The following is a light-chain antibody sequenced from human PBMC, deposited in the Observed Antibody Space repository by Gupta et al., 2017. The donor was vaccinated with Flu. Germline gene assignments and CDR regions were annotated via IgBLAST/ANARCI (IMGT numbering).Light chain of an antibody. CDR3: SSYGGSNKCVV. J-gene: IGLJ1*01. Sequence: QSPLPQPPSASGSPGQPVTISCTGTSSDVGGYNYVSWYQKYQGKANKLMIYEVSKRPSGVPDRFAGSKAGTTASLNVSGLQAEDEADYYGSSYGGSNKCVVFGAGTKVTVL. CDR2: EVS. CDR1: SSDVGGYNY. V-gene: IGLV2-8*01.